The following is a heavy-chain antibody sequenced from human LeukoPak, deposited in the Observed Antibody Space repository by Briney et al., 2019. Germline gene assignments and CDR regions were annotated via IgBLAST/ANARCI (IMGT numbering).Heavy chain of an antibody. Sequence: ASVKVSCKASGYMFVVFGITWVRQAPGQGLEWMGSIRVHNGDTNYAHKFQGRLTMTTDTSATTAYMELRSLKSDDTAVYYCARDRYDVGIAFDFWGQGTMVTVSS. D-gene: IGHD3-9*01. V-gene: IGHV1-18*01. J-gene: IGHJ3*01. CDR3: ARDRYDVGIAFDF. CDR1: GYMFVVFG. CDR2: IRVHNGDT.